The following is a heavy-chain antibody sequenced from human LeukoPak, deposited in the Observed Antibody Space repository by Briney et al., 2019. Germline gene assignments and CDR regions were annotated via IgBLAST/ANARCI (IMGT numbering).Heavy chain of an antibody. Sequence: SVKVSCKASGGTFSSYAISWVRQAPGQGLEWMGGIIPIFGTANYAQKFQGRVTITADESTSTAYMELSSLRSEDTAVYYCARIGYSSTNYYYGMDVWGQGTTVTVSS. CDR2: IIPIFGTA. CDR1: GGTFSSYA. J-gene: IGHJ6*02. D-gene: IGHD6-13*01. CDR3: ARIGYSSTNYYYGMDV. V-gene: IGHV1-69*13.